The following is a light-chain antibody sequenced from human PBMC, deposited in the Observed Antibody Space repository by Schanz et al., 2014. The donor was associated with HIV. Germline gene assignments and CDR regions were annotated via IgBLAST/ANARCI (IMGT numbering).Light chain of an antibody. CDR2: DVN. J-gene: IGLJ3*02. V-gene: IGLV2-8*01. CDR1: SADVGGYDY. Sequence: QSVLTQPPSASGSRGQSVTISCTGTSADVGGYDYVSWYQQHPGKAPKLMIYDVNKRPSGVPDRFSGSKSGNTASLTVSGLQAEDDADYYCSSHAGSSPYWVFGGGTKVTVL. CDR3: SSHAGSSPYWV.